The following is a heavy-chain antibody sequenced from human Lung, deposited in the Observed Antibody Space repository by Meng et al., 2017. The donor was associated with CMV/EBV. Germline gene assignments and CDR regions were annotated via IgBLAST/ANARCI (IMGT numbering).Heavy chain of an antibody. V-gene: IGHV3-43*01. CDR3: AREQRGFSYSSSGSLDY. J-gene: IGHJ4*02. D-gene: IGHD6-13*01. CDR1: GFTFDDYT. CDR2: ISWAGGST. Sequence: GGSLRLXCTASGFTFDDYTMHWVRQAPGKGLEWVSLISWAGGSTYYADSVKGRFTISRDNSNNSLYLQMNSLRTEDTALYDCAREQRGFSYSSSGSLDYXGQGXPVTVSS.